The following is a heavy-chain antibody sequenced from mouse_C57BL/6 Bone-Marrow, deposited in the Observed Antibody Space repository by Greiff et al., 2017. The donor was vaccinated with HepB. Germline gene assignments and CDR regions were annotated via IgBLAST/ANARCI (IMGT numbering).Heavy chain of an antibody. CDR1: GFNIKDDY. CDR3: TTTIYPFAY. CDR2: IDPENGDT. V-gene: IGHV14-4*01. Sequence: EVQLQQSGAELVRPGASVKLSCTASGFNIKDDYMHWVKQRPEQGLEWIGWIDPENGDTEYASKFQGKATITADTSSNTANLQLSSLTSEDTAVYYCTTTIYPFAYWGQGTLVTVSA. J-gene: IGHJ3*01. D-gene: IGHD2-1*01.